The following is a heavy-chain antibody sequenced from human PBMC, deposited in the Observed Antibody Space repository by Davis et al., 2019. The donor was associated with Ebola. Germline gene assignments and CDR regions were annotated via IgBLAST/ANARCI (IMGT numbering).Heavy chain of an antibody. V-gene: IGHV3-23*01. Sequence: PGGSLRLSCAASGFTFSSYAMSWVRQAPGKGLEWVSAISGSGGSTYYADSVKGRFTISRDNSKNTLYLQMNSLRAEDTAVYYCAKDSGIVGATKGYFDYWGQGTLVTVSS. CDR3: AKDSGIVGATKGYFDY. D-gene: IGHD1-26*01. CDR1: GFTFSSYA. J-gene: IGHJ4*02. CDR2: ISGSGGST.